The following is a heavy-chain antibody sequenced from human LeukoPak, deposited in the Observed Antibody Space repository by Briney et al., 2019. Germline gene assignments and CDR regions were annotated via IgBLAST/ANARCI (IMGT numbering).Heavy chain of an antibody. J-gene: IGHJ4*02. CDR2: IHYSGST. CDR1: GGSISSNSHY. V-gene: IGHV4-39*01. D-gene: IGHD2-21*01. CDR3: AREEASVGDY. Sequence: PSETLSLTCTVSGGSISSNSHYWAWIRQPPGKGLEWIGSIHYSGSTFYSPSLKSRVTISVDTSKNQFSLILTSVNASDTAVYYCAREEASVGDYWGQGILVTVSS.